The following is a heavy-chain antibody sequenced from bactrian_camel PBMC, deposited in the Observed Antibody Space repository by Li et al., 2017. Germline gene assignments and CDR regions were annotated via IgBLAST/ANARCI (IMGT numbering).Heavy chain of an antibody. CDR2: RSEDGIT. J-gene: IGHJ4*01. D-gene: IGHD1*01. CDR1: GYEFLSCG. Sequence: HVQLVESGGGSVQAGGSLKLSCEADGYEFLSCGVAWYRQVPGKERELVSRRSEDGITTYADSVKGRSTISEENEKLYLQMNRLKTEDTAVYYCATESSWRSYCTGFAGGRGTQVTVS. V-gene: IGHV3S55*01. CDR3: ATESSWRSYCTGFA.